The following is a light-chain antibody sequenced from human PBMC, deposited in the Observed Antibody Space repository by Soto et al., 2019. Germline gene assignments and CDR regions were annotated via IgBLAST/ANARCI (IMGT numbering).Light chain of an antibody. V-gene: IGKV3-15*01. CDR2: GAS. Sequence: EIVMTQSPATLSVSPGERATLSCRASQSVTSRLAWYQQKPGQAPRLLIYGASTRATGIPARFSGSGSGTEFTLTISSLQSEDFAVYYCQQYNSLPLAFGQGTKVDIK. CDR1: QSVTSR. CDR3: QQYNSLPLA. J-gene: IGKJ1*01.